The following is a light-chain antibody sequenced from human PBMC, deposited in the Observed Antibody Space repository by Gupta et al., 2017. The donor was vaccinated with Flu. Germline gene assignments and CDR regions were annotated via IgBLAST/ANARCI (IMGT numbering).Light chain of an antibody. J-gene: IGLJ2*01. Sequence: SVLPQPPPASRTPGQRVTISCSGSRSNIGSNTVNWYQQLPGTAPKLLIYYSDQRPSGVSDRFSGSESGTSASLAISGLQSEDEADYYCAAGDDSLNGLVFGGGTKLTVL. CDR3: AAGDDSLNGLV. V-gene: IGLV1-44*01. CDR1: RSNIGSNT. CDR2: YSD.